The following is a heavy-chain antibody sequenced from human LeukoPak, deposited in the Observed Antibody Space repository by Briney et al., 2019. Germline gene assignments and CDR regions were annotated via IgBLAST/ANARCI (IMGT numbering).Heavy chain of an antibody. D-gene: IGHD6-19*01. J-gene: IGHJ4*02. Sequence: SETLSLTCAVYGGSFSGYYWSWIRQPPGKGLEWIGEINHSGSTNYNPSLKSRVTISVDTSKNQFSLKLSSVTAADTAVYYCALTPSSGWSLDYWGQGTLVTVSS. CDR2: INHSGST. V-gene: IGHV4-34*01. CDR1: GGSFSGYY. CDR3: ALTPSSGWSLDY.